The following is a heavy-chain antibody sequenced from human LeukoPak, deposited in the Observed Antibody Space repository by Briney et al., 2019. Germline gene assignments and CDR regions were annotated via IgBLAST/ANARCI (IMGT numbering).Heavy chain of an antibody. CDR3: ARAGGPWIQLWLGFDY. CDR2: IYSGDNT. CDR1: GFTVSTNY. J-gene: IGHJ4*02. V-gene: IGHV3-66*01. D-gene: IGHD5-18*01. Sequence: GGSLRLSCAASGFTVSTNYMTWVRQAAGKGLEWVSFIYSGDNTYYADSVKGRFTISRDNSKNTVYLQMNSLRVEDTAVYYCARAGGPWIQLWLGFDYWGQGTLVTVSS.